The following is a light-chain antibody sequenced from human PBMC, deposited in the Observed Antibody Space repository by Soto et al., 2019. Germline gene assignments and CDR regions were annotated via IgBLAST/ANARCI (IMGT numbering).Light chain of an antibody. J-gene: IGKJ4*01. CDR2: DAS. Sequence: DIQMTHSPSSLSASIGDRVTITCRASQGIGNYLAWYQQKPGQVPKLLICDASTLQSGVPSRFSGSGSGTEFTLTITNLQPEDAATYYCQRYNSALLTFGGGTKVEIK. CDR3: QRYNSALLT. CDR1: QGIGNY. V-gene: IGKV1-27*01.